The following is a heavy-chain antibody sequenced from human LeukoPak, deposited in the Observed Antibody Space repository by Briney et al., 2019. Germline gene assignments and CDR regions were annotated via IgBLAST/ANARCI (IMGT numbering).Heavy chain of an antibody. Sequence: SQTVSLTCSVSGGSISNYGDYWNSIRQVPGKGLEWIGYISYSGSTNYNPSLKSRLAISLDTSNNQFTLWLRSVTAADTAMYYCARRITGMVATNQFDYWGRGTPVTVSS. CDR3: ARRITGMVATNQFDY. CDR2: ISYSGST. V-gene: IGHV4-31*03. CDR1: GGSISNYGDY. D-gene: IGHD1-26*01. J-gene: IGHJ4*02.